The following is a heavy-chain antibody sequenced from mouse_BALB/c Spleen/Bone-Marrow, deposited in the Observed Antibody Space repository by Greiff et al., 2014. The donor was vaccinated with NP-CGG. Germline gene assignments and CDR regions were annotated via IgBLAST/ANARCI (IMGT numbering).Heavy chain of an antibody. Sequence: LVESGAELAKPGASVKMSCKASGYTFTSYWMHWVKQRPGQGLEWIGYINPSTGYTEYNQKFKDKATLTADKSSSTAYMQLSSMTSEDSAVYYCARRSSGDYWGQGTTLTVSS. CDR3: ARRSSGDY. CDR2: INPSTGYT. CDR1: GYTFTSYW. D-gene: IGHD1-1*01. V-gene: IGHV1-7*01. J-gene: IGHJ2*01.